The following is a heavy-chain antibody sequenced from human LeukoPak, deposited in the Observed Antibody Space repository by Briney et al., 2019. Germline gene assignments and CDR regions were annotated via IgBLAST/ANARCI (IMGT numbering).Heavy chain of an antibody. Sequence: ASVKVSYKASGYTFSGHYLHWVRQAPGQGLEWMGWINPNSGGTNYAQKFQGRVTMTRDTSISTAYMELSRLRSDDTAVYYCARPYNWNDVESFDPWGQGTLVTVSS. J-gene: IGHJ5*02. CDR2: INPNSGGT. V-gene: IGHV1-2*02. CDR1: GYTFSGHY. CDR3: ARPYNWNDVESFDP. D-gene: IGHD1-20*01.